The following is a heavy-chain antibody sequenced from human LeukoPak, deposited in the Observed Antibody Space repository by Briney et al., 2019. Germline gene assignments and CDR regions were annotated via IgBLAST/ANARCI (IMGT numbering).Heavy chain of an antibody. CDR3: AHLIPTRPAGFDH. CDR2: IYWNDDR. D-gene: IGHD6-6*01. CDR1: GFSLSGVG. Sequence: SGPTLVNPTQTLTLTCTFSGFSLSGVGVGWIRQPPGEALEWLALIYWNDDRRYSPSLKSRLTVTKDTSENQVVLTMTNMDPADTATYYCAHLIPTRPAGFDHWGQGILVTVSS. V-gene: IGHV2-5*01. J-gene: IGHJ4*02.